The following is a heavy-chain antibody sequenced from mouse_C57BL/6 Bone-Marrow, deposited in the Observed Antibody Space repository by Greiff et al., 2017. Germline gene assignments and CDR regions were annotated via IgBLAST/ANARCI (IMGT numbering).Heavy chain of an antibody. D-gene: IGHD2-1*01. CDR1: GYTFTSYW. CDR2: IDPSDSYT. CDR3: ASYYDYAMDY. Sequence: VQLQQPGAELVKPGASVKLSCKASGYTFTSYWMQWVKQRPGQGLEWIGEIDPSDSYTNYNQKFKGKATLTVDTSSSTAYMQLSSLTSEDSAVYYCASYYDYAMDYWGQGTAV. J-gene: IGHJ4*01. V-gene: IGHV1-50*01.